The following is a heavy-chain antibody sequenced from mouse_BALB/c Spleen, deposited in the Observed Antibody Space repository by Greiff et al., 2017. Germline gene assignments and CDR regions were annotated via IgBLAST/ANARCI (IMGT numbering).Heavy chain of an antibody. CDR1: GFTFSSYA. CDR3: ARDDYGGWLAY. D-gene: IGHD2-4*01. Sequence: EVKLMESGGGLVKPGGSLKLSCAASGFTFSSYAMSWVRQSPEKRLEWVAEISSGGSYTYYPDTVTGRFTISRDNAKNTLYLEMSSLRSEDTAMYYCARDDYGGWLAYWGQGTLVTVSA. J-gene: IGHJ3*01. V-gene: IGHV5-9-4*01. CDR2: ISSGGSYT.